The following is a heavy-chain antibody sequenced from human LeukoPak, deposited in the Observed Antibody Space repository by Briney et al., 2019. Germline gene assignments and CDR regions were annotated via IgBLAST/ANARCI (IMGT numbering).Heavy chain of an antibody. V-gene: IGHV3-23*01. Sequence: GGSLRLSCAASGFTFSSYAMSWVRQAPGKGLEWVSAISGSGGSTYYADSVKGRFTISRDNSKNTLYLQMNTLRAEDTAVYYCARDMAVAGIDYWGQGTLVTVSS. CDR2: ISGSGGST. CDR3: ARDMAVAGIDY. D-gene: IGHD6-19*01. CDR1: GFTFSSYA. J-gene: IGHJ4*02.